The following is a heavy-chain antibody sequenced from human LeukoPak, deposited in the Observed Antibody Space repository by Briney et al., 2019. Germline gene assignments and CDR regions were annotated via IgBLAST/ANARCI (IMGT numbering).Heavy chain of an antibody. Sequence: PGGSLRLSCTVSGFTFSVYEMTWVRQAPGKGLEWISYISSSGDSIYYGDSVKGRFTISRDNAKNSLYLQMNSLRAEDTAVYYCAREDSGWYVSDYWGQGTLVTVSS. CDR3: AREDSGWYVSDY. CDR1: GFTFSVYE. J-gene: IGHJ4*02. V-gene: IGHV3-48*03. CDR2: ISSSGDSI. D-gene: IGHD6-19*01.